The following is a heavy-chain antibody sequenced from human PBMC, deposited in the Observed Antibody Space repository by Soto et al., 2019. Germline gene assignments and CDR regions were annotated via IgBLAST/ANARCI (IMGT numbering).Heavy chain of an antibody. Sequence: SETLSLTCTVSRGSISSSSNYWGWIRQPPGKGLEWIGSIYYSGSTYYNPSLKSRVTISVDTSKNQFSLKLSSVTAADTAVYYCARHGEGGYCSCGSCCAVPGPPDYWGRGSLVTASS. CDR1: RGSISSSSNY. CDR3: ARHGEGGYCSCGSCCAVPGPPDY. D-gene: IGHD2-15*01. CDR2: IYYSGST. J-gene: IGHJ4*02. V-gene: IGHV4-39*01.